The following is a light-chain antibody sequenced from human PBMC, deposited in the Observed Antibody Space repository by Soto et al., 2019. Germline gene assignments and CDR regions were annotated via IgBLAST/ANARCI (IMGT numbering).Light chain of an antibody. Sequence: ALTQPPSASGSPGQSVTISCTGTSSDLGDYDYVSWYQQRPGKAPKLMIYEVNKRPSGVPDRFSGSKSGNTASLTVTGLQAEDEADCYCSSYAGSNNLIFGGGTQLTVL. V-gene: IGLV2-8*01. CDR1: SSDLGDYDY. J-gene: IGLJ2*01. CDR3: SSYAGSNNLI. CDR2: EVN.